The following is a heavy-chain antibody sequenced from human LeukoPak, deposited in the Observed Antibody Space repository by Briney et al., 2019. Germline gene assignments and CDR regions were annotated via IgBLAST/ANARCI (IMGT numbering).Heavy chain of an antibody. CDR1: GLSFSTSW. Sequence: GGSLRLSCAVSGLSFSTSWMDWVRQAPGKGLEWVSALYIGGNTYYADSVRGRFTISRDNSKNTLYLQMNSLRAEDTAIYYCMTAAGYNFGQYWGQGTLVTVSS. D-gene: IGHD5-18*01. CDR2: LYIGGNT. V-gene: IGHV3-23*05. J-gene: IGHJ4*02. CDR3: MTAAGYNFGQY.